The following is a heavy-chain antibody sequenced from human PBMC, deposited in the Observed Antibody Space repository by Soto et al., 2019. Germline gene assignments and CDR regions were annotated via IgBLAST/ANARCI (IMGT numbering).Heavy chain of an antibody. CDR3: AQGSAYKRVGNSDF. V-gene: IGHV1-8*01. J-gene: IGHJ4*02. CDR1: GFKFSDYN. D-gene: IGHD6-19*01. Sequence: QVQLVQSGAELKKPGASVKVSCTTSGFKFSDYNMNWVRQTTGRGLEWLGYMNLFSGNVDYAPGLRGRRILTKNTSVSTAYLELANLRKDDTGVYYCAQGSAYKRVGNSDFWGLGTPVTVSS. CDR2: MNLFSGNV.